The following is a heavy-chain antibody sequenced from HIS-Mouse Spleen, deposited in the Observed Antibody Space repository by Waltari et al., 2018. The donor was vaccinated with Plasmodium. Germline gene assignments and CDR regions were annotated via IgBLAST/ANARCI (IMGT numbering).Heavy chain of an antibody. CDR1: GFTFSYYR. CDR2: ISSSSSYR. D-gene: IGHD3-9*01. Sequence: EVQLVESGGGLVKPGGSLRLSCAASGFTFSYYRMNWVRQAPGKGLEWVSSISSSSSYRYYADSVKGRFTISRDNAKNSLYLQMNSLRAEDTAVYYCAREDILTGYYNDYWYFDLWGRGSLVTVSS. V-gene: IGHV3-21*01. J-gene: IGHJ2*01. CDR3: AREDILTGYYNDYWYFDL.